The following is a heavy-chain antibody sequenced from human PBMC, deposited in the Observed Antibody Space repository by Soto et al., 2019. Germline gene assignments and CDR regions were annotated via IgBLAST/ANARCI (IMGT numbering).Heavy chain of an antibody. Sequence: SEPLSLTCTVSGGSFSSYYWTWIRQSPGKGLEWIGYVYFSGDTNYNPSLKSRVTISIDTSKNQFSLRLASVTAADTAFYYCGSVRPSGYVLSWGQGTLVTVSS. V-gene: IGHV4-59*01. D-gene: IGHD6-25*01. CDR3: GSVRPSGYVLS. J-gene: IGHJ5*02. CDR2: VYFSGDT. CDR1: GGSFSSYY.